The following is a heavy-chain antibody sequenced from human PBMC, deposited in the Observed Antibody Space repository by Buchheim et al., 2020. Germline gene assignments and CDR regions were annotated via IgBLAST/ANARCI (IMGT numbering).Heavy chain of an antibody. Sequence: QVQLVESGGGVVQPGRSLRLSCAASGFTFSSYGMHWVRQAPGKGLEWVAVISYDGSNKYYADFVKGRFTISRDNSKNTLYLQMNSLRAEDTAVYYCAKSTGVRGPIDYWGQGTL. CDR2: ISYDGSNK. V-gene: IGHV3-30*18. CDR3: AKSTGVRGPIDY. D-gene: IGHD3-10*01. CDR1: GFTFSSYG. J-gene: IGHJ4*02.